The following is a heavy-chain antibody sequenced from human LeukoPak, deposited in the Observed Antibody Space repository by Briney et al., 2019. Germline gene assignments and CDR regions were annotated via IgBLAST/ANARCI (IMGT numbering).Heavy chain of an antibody. CDR1: GGSISSSSSY. J-gene: IGHJ4*02. CDR2: IYYSGST. Sequence: SETLSLTCTVSGGSISSSSSYWGWIRQPPGKGLEWIGSIYYSGSTYYNPSLKSRVTISVDTPKNQFSLKLNSVTAADTAVYYCARGLWFGELSVGYWGQGTLVIVSS. D-gene: IGHD3-10*01. V-gene: IGHV4-39*01. CDR3: ARGLWFGELSVGY.